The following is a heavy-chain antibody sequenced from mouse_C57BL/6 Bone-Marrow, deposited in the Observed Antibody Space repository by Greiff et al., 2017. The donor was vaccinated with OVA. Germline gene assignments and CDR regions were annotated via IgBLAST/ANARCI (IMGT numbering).Heavy chain of an antibody. CDR2: INPYNGGT. V-gene: IGHV1-19*01. CDR1: GYTFTDYY. Sequence: DVKLQESGPVLVKPGASVKMSCKASGYTFTDYYMNWVKQSHGKSLEWIGVINPYNGGTSYNQKFKGKATLTVDKSSSTAYMELNSLTSEDSAVYYCAREEPFFDYWGQGTTLTVSS. CDR3: AREEPFFDY. J-gene: IGHJ2*01.